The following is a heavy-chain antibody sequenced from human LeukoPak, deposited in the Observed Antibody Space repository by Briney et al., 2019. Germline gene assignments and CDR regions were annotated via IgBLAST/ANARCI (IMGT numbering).Heavy chain of an antibody. Sequence: GGSLRLSCAASGFNFANHAMSWVRQTAGKGLEWVSAISGGGDITYYADSVKGRFTISRDNSKNTLYLQMNSLRAEDTAVYYCAKDRRAEYKDAFDIWGQGTMVTVSS. CDR1: GFNFANHA. J-gene: IGHJ3*02. CDR3: AKDRRAEYKDAFDI. V-gene: IGHV3-23*01. CDR2: ISGGGDIT. D-gene: IGHD6-6*01.